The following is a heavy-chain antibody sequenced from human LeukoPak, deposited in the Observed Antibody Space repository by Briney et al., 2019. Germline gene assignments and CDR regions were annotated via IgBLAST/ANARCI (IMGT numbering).Heavy chain of an antibody. CDR3: ARARYSDGFGWFDY. Sequence: SETLSLTCTVSSGSIINYFWNWFRQSPGKGLEWIGYNSSSRRTNSNPSLKSRVTISVDMSKSQFSLKLRSVTAADTAVYYCARARYSDGFGWFDYWGQGALVIVSS. J-gene: IGHJ4*01. D-gene: IGHD5-18*01. CDR1: SGSIINYF. V-gene: IGHV4-59*01. CDR2: NSSSRRT.